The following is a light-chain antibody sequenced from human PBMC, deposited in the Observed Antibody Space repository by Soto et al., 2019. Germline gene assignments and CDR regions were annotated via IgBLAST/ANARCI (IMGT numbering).Light chain of an antibody. CDR2: GAS. CDR3: HQYGSSPWT. CDR1: QSVSSSY. J-gene: IGKJ1*01. V-gene: IGKV3-20*01. Sequence: EIVLTQSPGTLSLSPGERATLSCRASQSVSSSYLAWYQQKPGQAPRLLIYGASSRATGIPDRFSGSGSGTYFTLTISTLEPEDFAVYYCHQYGSSPWTYGQRSKVYVK.